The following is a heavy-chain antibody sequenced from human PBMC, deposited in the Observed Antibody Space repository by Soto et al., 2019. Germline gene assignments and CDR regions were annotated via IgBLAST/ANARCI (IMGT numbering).Heavy chain of an antibody. CDR1: GDSINNSNW. J-gene: IGHJ6*02. V-gene: IGHV4-4*02. CDR3: ARGGTFSSTSFYYYGMDV. D-gene: IGHD6-6*01. Sequence: QVQLQESGPGLVKPSGTLSLTCTVSGDSINNSNWWSWVRQPPGKGLEWIGEIYHSGSTNCNPSLKSRVTISVDKSNNQFSLKLSSVTAADTAVYYCARGGTFSSTSFYYYGMDVWGPGTTVTVSS. CDR2: IYHSGST.